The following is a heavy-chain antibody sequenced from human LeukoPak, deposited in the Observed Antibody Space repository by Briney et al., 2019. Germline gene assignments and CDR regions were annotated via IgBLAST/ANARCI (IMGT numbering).Heavy chain of an antibody. Sequence: PGGSLRLSCAASGFTFSSYWMSWVRQAPGKGLEWVANIKQDGSEKYYVDSVKGRFTISRDNAKNSLYLQMNSLRAEDTAVYYCARWDFRGSMGFDYWGQGTLVTVSS. V-gene: IGHV3-7*01. CDR2: IKQDGSEK. CDR3: ARWDFRGSMGFDY. CDR1: GFTFSSYW. J-gene: IGHJ4*02. D-gene: IGHD3-3*01.